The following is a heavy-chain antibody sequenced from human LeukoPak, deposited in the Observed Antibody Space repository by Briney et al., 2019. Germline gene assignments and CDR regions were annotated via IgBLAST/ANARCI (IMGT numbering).Heavy chain of an antibody. CDR3: AANFYYDSSGYYYGVLDY. CDR2: IYYSGST. D-gene: IGHD3-22*01. V-gene: IGHV4-39*01. CDR1: GGSISSSSYY. Sequence: SETLSLTCTVSGGSISSSSYYWGWIRQPPGKGLEWIGSIYYSGSTYYNPSLKSRVTISVDTSKNQFSLKLSSVTAADTAVYYCAANFYYDSSGYYYGVLDYWGQGTLVTVSS. J-gene: IGHJ4*02.